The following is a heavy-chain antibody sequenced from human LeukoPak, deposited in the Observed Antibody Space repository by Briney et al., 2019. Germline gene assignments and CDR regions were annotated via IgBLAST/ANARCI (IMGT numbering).Heavy chain of an antibody. D-gene: IGHD3-9*01. CDR2: IIPIFGTA. CDR1: GGTFSSYA. V-gene: IGHV1-69*13. CDR3: ARSPISDIVTGYQYIDY. J-gene: IGHJ4*02. Sequence: ASVKVSCKASGGTFSSYAISWVRQAPGQGLEWMGGIIPIFGTANYAQKFQGRVTITADESTSPAYMVLSSLRSEDTGVYYCARSPISDIVTGYQYIDYWGQGTLVTVSS.